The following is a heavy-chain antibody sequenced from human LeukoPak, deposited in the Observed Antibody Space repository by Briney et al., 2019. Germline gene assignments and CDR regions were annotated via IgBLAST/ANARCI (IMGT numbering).Heavy chain of an antibody. CDR1: GFTFSSYG. J-gene: IGHJ4*02. V-gene: IGHV3-30*03. CDR3: ARASCTNGVCYRPFGDY. D-gene: IGHD2-8*01. Sequence: GRSLRLSCAASGFTFSSYGMHWVRQAPGKGLEWVAVISYDGSNKYHADSVKGRFTISRDNSKNTLYLQMNSLRAEDTAVYYCARASCTNGVCYRPFGDYWGQGTLVTVSS. CDR2: ISYDGSNK.